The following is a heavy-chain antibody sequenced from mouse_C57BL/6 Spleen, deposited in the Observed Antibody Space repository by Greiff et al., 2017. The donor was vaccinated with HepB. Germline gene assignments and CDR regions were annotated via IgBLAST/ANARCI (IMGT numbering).Heavy chain of an antibody. D-gene: IGHD4-1*01. CDR1: GYSITSGYY. J-gene: IGHJ3*01. CDR3: ARGTGGFAY. Sequence: DVQLQESGPGLVKPSQSLSLTCSVTGYSITSGYYWNWIRQFPGNKLEWMGYISYDGSNNYNPSLKNRISITRDTSKNQFFLKLNSVTTEDTATYYCARGTGGFAYWGKGTLVTVSA. CDR2: ISYDGSN. V-gene: IGHV3-6*01.